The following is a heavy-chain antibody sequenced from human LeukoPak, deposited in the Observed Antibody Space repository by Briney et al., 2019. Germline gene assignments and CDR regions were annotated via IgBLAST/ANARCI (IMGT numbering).Heavy chain of an antibody. J-gene: IGHJ4*02. D-gene: IGHD5-18*01. V-gene: IGHV4-4*07. CDR3: TTGDTYHDY. CDR1: GASISPYY. Sequence: SETLSLTCTVSGASISPYYWVWVRQAAGKGLEWIGRISPSGTTNYNPSLKSRVTMSVDTSKNQFSLKVISVTAADTAVYYCTTGDTYHDYWGQGTLVTVSS. CDR2: ISPSGTT.